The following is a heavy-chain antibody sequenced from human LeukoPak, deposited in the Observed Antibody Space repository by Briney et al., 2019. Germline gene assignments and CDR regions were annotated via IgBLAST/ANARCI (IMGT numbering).Heavy chain of an antibody. J-gene: IGHJ4*02. D-gene: IGHD3-22*01. CDR1: GFTFSSYA. Sequence: GGSLRLSCAASGFTFSSYAMSWVRQAPGKGLEWVSAISGSGGSTYYADSVKGRFTISRDNRKNSLYLQMSSLRTEDTALYYCAKEPHYYDSSGYYWGQGTLVTVSS. V-gene: IGHV3-23*01. CDR2: ISGSGGST. CDR3: AKEPHYYDSSGYY.